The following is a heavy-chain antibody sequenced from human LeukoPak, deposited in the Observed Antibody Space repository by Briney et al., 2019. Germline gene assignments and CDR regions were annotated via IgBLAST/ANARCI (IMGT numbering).Heavy chain of an antibody. D-gene: IGHD4-17*01. Sequence: PGGSLRLSCAASGFTFSSYGMHWVRQAPGKGLEWVAVIWYDGSNKYYADSVKGRFTISRDNSKNTLYLQMNSLRAEDTAVYYCAKASYGYPHWGQGTLVTVSS. V-gene: IGHV3-33*06. CDR2: IWYDGSNK. J-gene: IGHJ4*02. CDR1: GFTFSSYG. CDR3: AKASYGYPH.